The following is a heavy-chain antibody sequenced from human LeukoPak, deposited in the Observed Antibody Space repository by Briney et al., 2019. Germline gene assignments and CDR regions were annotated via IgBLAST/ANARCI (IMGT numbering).Heavy chain of an antibody. Sequence: PGGSLRLSCAASGFTFTNYAMSWVRQAPGKGLEWVSSISNVGDNTQHADSVKGRFTISRDNSKNTLYLQVNSLSAADTAVYYCAKQLYSYGYRWFDTWSQGTLVTVSS. J-gene: IGHJ5*01. CDR2: ISNVGDNT. CDR3: AKQLYSYGYRWFDT. V-gene: IGHV3-23*01. CDR1: GFTFTNYA. D-gene: IGHD5-18*01.